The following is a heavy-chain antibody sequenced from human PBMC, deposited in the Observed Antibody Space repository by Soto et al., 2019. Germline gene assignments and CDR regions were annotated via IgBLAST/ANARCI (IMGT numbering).Heavy chain of an antibody. V-gene: IGHV4-59*08. J-gene: IGHJ4*02. CDR1: SCSIISYC. D-gene: IGHD3-10*01. CDR3: ASLSRITMVRGVVDQDY. CDR2: IYYNGST. Sequence: LSVTCPVSSCSIISYCWSLFRQPLGKGMGWIGYIYYNGSTNYNPSLKSRVTISVDTSKNQFSLKLSSVTAADTAVYYCASLSRITMVRGVVDQDYWGQGTLVTAPQ.